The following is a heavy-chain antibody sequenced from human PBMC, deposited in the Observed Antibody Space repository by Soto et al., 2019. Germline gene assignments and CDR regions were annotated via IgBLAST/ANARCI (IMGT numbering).Heavy chain of an antibody. V-gene: IGHV4-59*08. CDR2: IHYSGST. J-gene: IGHJ6*04. Sequence: QVQLQESGPGLVKPSETLSLTCTVSGGSISSSYWSWIRQPPGKGLEWVGYIHYSGSTHYSPSLNSRITISLDTSKNQFSLKLTSVTAADTAVYYCARHSTGLDVWGKGTTVTVSS. CDR3: ARHSTGLDV. D-gene: IGHD3-9*01. CDR1: GGSISSSY.